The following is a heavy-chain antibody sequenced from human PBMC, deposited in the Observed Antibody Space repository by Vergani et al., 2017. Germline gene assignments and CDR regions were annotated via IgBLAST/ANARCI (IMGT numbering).Heavy chain of an antibody. V-gene: IGHV1-46*01. J-gene: IGHJ6*02. CDR1: GYTFTSYY. CDR3: ARAYTVTTEYYYGMDV. CDR2: INPSGGST. Sequence: QVQLMQSGAVVKKPGASVKVSCKASGYTFTSYYMHWVRQAPGQGLEWMGIINPSGGSTSYAQKFQGRVTMTRDTSTSTVYMELSSLRSEDTAVYYCARAYTVTTEYYYGMDVWGQGTTVTVSS. D-gene: IGHD4-17*01.